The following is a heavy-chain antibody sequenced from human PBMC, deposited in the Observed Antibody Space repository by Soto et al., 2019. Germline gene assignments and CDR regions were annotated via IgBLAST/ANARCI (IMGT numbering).Heavy chain of an antibody. Sequence: SETLSLTCTVSGGNISSGGYYWSWIRKHPGKGLEWIGYIYYSGSTYYNPSLKSRVTISVDTSKNQFSLKLSSVTAADTAVYYCARVSMVRGVMGLFDYWGQGTLVTVSS. V-gene: IGHV4-31*03. CDR3: ARVSMVRGVMGLFDY. D-gene: IGHD3-10*01. CDR2: IYYSGST. J-gene: IGHJ4*02. CDR1: GGNISSGGYY.